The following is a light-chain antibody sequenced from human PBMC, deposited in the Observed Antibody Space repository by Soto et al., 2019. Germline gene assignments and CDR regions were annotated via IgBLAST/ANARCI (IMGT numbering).Light chain of an antibody. CDR1: PSVSSD. CDR2: DAS. J-gene: IGKJ4*01. V-gene: IGKV3-11*01. CDR3: QQRTNWPPLT. Sequence: EIVLTQSPATLSLSPGERATLSCRASPSVSSDLVWYQQKPGQAPRLLIYDASNRATGVPARFSGSGSGTDFTLTISSLEPEDFAGYYCQQRTNWPPLTFGGGTKVEIK.